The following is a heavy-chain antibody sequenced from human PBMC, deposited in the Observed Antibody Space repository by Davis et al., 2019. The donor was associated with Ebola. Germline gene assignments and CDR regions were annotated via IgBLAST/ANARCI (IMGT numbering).Heavy chain of an antibody. CDR3: ARGDDWFDP. V-gene: IGHV4-30-2*01. CDR1: GGSISSGGYS. Sequence: MPSETLSLTCAVSGGSISSGGYSWTWIRQPPGKGLEWIGYIYHSGSTYYNPSLKSRVTISVDTSKNQFSLKLSSVNAADTAVYYCARGDDWFDPWGQGTLVTVSS. CDR2: IYHSGST. J-gene: IGHJ5*02.